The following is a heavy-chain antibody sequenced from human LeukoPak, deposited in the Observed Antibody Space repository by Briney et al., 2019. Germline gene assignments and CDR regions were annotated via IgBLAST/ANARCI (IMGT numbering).Heavy chain of an antibody. CDR3: ARGRGGYDWFDY. J-gene: IGHJ4*02. V-gene: IGHV4-31*01. CDR1: GGSISSGGYY. Sequence: IPSETLSLTCTVSGGSISSGGYYWRWIRQHRGKGLEWIGYIYYSGSTYYNPSLKSQVTISVDTSKNQFSLKLSSVTAADTAVYYCARGRGGYDWFDYWGQGTLVTVSS. D-gene: IGHD5-12*01. CDR2: IYYSGST.